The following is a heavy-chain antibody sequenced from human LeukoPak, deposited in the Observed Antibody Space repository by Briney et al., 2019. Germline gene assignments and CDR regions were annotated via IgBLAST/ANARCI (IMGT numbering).Heavy chain of an antibody. CDR2: IRNDGSNK. V-gene: IGHV3-30*02. Sequence: GGSLRLSCAASGFTFSSYGMHWVRQAPGKGREWVAYIRNDGSNKYYADSVKGRFTISRDNSKNTLYLQMNSLRAEDTAVYYCAEVRGQQWYWGQGTLVTVSS. CDR1: GFTFSSYG. J-gene: IGHJ4*02. CDR3: AEVRGQQWY. D-gene: IGHD6-19*01.